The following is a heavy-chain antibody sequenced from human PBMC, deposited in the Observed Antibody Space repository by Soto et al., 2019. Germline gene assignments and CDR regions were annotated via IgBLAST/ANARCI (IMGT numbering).Heavy chain of an antibody. CDR1: GFIFRSYA. CDR3: ARDVFQEDV. Sequence: QVQLVESGGGVVQPGRSLRLSCAASGFIFRSYAMQWVRQAPGKGLEWVAVILSDGSNKWYVDSVKGRFTISRDNSKNTLYLQMNSLRAEDTAVYYCARDVFQEDVWGQGTTVTVSS. CDR2: ILSDGSNK. J-gene: IGHJ6*02. V-gene: IGHV3-30-3*01.